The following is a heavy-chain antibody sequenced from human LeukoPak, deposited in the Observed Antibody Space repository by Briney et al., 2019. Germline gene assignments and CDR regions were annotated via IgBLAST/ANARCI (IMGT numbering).Heavy chain of an antibody. CDR1: GFTFGDYA. V-gene: IGHV3-49*03. CDR3: TRAGRGYLTSYFDY. CDR2: IRSKAYGGTT. D-gene: IGHD3-22*01. Sequence: GGSLRPSCTASGFTFGDYAMSWFRQAPGKGLEWVGFIRSKAYGGTTEYAASVKGRFTISRDDSKSIAYLQMNSLKTEDTAVYYCTRAGRGYLTSYFDYWGQGTLVTVSS. J-gene: IGHJ4*02.